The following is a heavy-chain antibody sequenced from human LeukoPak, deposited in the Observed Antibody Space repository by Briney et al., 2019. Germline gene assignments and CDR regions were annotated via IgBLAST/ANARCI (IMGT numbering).Heavy chain of an antibody. V-gene: IGHV4-59*01. CDR2: IYYSGST. D-gene: IGHD2-2*01. CDR1: GGSISSYY. Sequence: SETLSLTCTVSGGSISSYYWSWIRQPPGKGLEWIGYIYYSGSTNYNPSLKSRVTISVDTSKNQFSLKLSSVTAADTAVYYCARHSGRYCSCTSCHRLAFDIWGQGTMVTVSS. CDR3: ARHSGRYCSCTSCHRLAFDI. J-gene: IGHJ3*02.